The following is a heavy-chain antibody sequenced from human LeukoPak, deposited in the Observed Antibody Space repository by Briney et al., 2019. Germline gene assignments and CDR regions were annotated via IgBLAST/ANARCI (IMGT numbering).Heavy chain of an antibody. Sequence: GGSLRLSCAASGFTFSDYYMSWIRQAPGKGLEWLSYISKNGKTIYYADSVKGRFTISRDNARKSVYLQMNSLRAEDTAVYYCATTGLLGDIPWGQGTLVTVSS. V-gene: IGHV3-11*01. J-gene: IGHJ5*02. CDR2: ISKNGKTI. D-gene: IGHD2-21*01. CDR3: ATTGLLGDIP. CDR1: GFTFSDYY.